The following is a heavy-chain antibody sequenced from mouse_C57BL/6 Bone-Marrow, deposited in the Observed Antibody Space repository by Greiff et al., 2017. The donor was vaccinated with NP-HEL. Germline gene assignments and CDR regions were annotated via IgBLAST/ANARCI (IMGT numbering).Heavy chain of an antibody. V-gene: IGHV14-4*01. CDR3: TQIYYGNYGGTCYAMDY. D-gene: IGHD2-1*01. CDR1: GFNFTDYY. CDR2: IDPENGDT. J-gene: IGHJ4*01. Sequence: EVQLQQPGAELVRPGASVKLSCTASGFNFTDYYMHWVKQRPEQGLEWIGWIDPENGDTEYASKFQGKATLTEDTSSNTAYLQLSSLTSEDTTVYYCTQIYYGNYGGTCYAMDYWGQGTSVTVSS.